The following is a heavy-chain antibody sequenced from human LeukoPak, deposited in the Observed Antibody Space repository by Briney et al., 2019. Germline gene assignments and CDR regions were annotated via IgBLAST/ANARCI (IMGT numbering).Heavy chain of an antibody. CDR3: ARVDYDYVWGSYALRYFDY. V-gene: IGHV3-7*01. D-gene: IGHD3-16*01. J-gene: IGHJ4*02. CDR2: IKQDGSEK. Sequence: PGGSLRLSCAASGFPFSSYWMGWARKAPGKGLEWVANIKQDGSEKYYVDSVKGRFTISRDNAKNSLYLQMNSLRAEDTAVYYCARVDYDYVWGSYALRYFDYWGQGTLVTVSS. CDR1: GFPFSSYW.